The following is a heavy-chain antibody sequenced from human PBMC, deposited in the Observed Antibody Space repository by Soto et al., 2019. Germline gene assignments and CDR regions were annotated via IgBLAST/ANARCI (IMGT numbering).Heavy chain of an antibody. D-gene: IGHD3-16*01. CDR3: PRGGGTSDDTFDI. Sequence: QVQLVQSGAEVKKPGSSMKVSCKASGGTFTTYSFSWVRQAPGQGLEWLGRIIPILDVANYAQKFQGRVTIPAEKSTSKAYMELRTLRFEDTAVYYCPRGGGTSDDTFDIWGQGTMVAVSS. J-gene: IGHJ3*02. CDR1: GGTFTTYS. V-gene: IGHV1-69*02. CDR2: IIPILDVA.